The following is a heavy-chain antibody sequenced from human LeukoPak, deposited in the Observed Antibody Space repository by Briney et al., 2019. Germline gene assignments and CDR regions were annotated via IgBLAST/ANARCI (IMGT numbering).Heavy chain of an antibody. CDR1: AGSISSYY. V-gene: IGHV4-59*01. CDR2: IYYSGST. J-gene: IGHJ4*02. CDR3: ARGLPYYFDY. Sequence: SETLSLTCTVSAGSISSYYWSWIRQPPGKGLEWIGYIYYSGSTNYNPSLKSRVTISVDTSKNQFSLKLSSVTAADTAVYYCARGLPYYFDYWGQGTLVTVSS.